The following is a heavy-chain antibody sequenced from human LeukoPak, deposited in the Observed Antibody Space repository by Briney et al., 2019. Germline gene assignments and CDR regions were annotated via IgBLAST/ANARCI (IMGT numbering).Heavy chain of an antibody. CDR3: ARSDTANDY. Sequence: GGSLRLSCAASGFTFSSYAMSWVRQAPGKGLEWVSAISGSGGSTYYADSVKGRFTISRDNAKNSLYLQMNSLRAEDTAVYYCARSDTANDYWGQGTLVTVSS. CDR2: ISGSGGST. D-gene: IGHD5-18*01. V-gene: IGHV3-23*01. J-gene: IGHJ4*02. CDR1: GFTFSSYA.